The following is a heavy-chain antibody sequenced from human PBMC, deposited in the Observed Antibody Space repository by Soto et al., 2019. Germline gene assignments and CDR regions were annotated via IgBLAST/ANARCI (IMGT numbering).Heavy chain of an antibody. V-gene: IGHV4-30-4*01. CDR3: AREAQSPSNWFDP. J-gene: IGHJ5*02. CDR1: GASIKSGDYW. CDR2: IYYSDTT. Sequence: QVQLQESGPGLVKPSQTLSLTCTVSGASIKSGDYWWSWIRQPPGKGLEWIGYIYYSDTTYYNPSLKSRVTMSIDTSTNQFSLRLTSVTAADTAVYYCAREAQSPSNWFDPWGQGTQVTVSS.